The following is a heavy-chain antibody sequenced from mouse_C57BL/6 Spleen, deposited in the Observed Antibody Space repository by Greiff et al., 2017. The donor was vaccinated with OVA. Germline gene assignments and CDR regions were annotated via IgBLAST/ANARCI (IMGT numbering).Heavy chain of an antibody. D-gene: IGHD1-1*01. Sequence: VQLQQPGTELVKPGASVKLSCKASGYTFTSYWMHWVKQRPGQGLEWIGNINTSNGGPNYNEKFKSKATLTVDKSSSTAYMQLSSRTSEDSAVYYCAVITTVVARVYFDYWGQGTTLTVSS. CDR1: GYTFTSYW. CDR2: INTSNGGP. CDR3: AVITTVVARVYFDY. V-gene: IGHV1-53*01. J-gene: IGHJ2*01.